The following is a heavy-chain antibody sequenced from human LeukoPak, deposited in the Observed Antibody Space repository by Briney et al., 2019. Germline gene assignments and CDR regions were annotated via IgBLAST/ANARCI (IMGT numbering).Heavy chain of an antibody. V-gene: IGHV1-2*02. D-gene: IGHD3-16*01. J-gene: IGHJ6*03. CDR3: AKNYYDCVWGGEPYYYYYMDV. Sequence: ASVKVSCKASGYTFTSYDINWVRQATGQGLEWMGWINPNSGGTNYAQKFQGRVTMTRDTSIRTAYMELSRLRSDDTAVYYCAKNYYDCVWGGEPYYYYYMDVWGKGTTVTVSS. CDR1: GYTFTSYD. CDR2: INPNSGGT.